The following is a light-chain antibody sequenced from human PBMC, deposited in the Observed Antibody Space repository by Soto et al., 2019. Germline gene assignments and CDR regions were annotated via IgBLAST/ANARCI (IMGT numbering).Light chain of an antibody. J-gene: IGKJ1*01. V-gene: IGKV1-8*01. CDR3: QQYYSYPPGT. Sequence: AIRMTQSPSSLSASTGDRVTITCRAGQGISSYLAWYQQKPGKAPKLLIYAASTLQSGVPSRFSGSGSGTDFTLTISCLQSEDFATYYCQQYYSYPPGTFGQGTKVDIK. CDR2: AAS. CDR1: QGISSY.